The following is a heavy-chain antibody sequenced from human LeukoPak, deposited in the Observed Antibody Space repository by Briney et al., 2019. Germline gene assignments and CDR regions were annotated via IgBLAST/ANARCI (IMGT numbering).Heavy chain of an antibody. Sequence: SETLSLTCSVSGGSISSSSYYWGWIRQPPGKGLEWIGSIYYSGSTYYNPSLKSRVTISVDTSKNQFSLKLSSVTAADTAVYYCARGLASITNPKYYFDYWGQGTLVTVSS. J-gene: IGHJ4*02. CDR2: IYYSGST. CDR1: GGSISSSSYY. V-gene: IGHV4-39*07. CDR3: ARGLASITNPKYYFDY. D-gene: IGHD5-12*01.